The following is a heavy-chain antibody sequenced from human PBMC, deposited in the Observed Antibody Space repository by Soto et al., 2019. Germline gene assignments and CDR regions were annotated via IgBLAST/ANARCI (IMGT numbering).Heavy chain of an antibody. Sequence: GGSLRLSCVASGFTFSTSAMAWVRQAPGKGLEWVSSISANTDNTYYVDSVKGRFTISRDNSRSTLYLQMNSLRAEDTALYYCARIILATGLGYWGQGTLVTVSS. CDR1: GFTFSTSA. CDR3: ARIILATGLGY. V-gene: IGHV3-23*01. CDR2: ISANTDNT. J-gene: IGHJ4*02. D-gene: IGHD3-3*01.